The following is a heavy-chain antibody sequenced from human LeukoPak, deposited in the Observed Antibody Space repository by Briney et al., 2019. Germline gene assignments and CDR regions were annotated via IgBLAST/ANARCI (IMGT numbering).Heavy chain of an antibody. CDR1: GYTFTSYD. D-gene: IGHD3-22*01. V-gene: IGHV1-8*03. Sequence: ASVKVSCKASGYTFTSYDINWVRQATGQGLEWMGWMNPNSGNTGYAQKFQGRVTITRNTSISTAYMELSSLRSEDTAVYYCARDLTYYYDSSGPLGYWGQGTLVTVSS. J-gene: IGHJ4*02. CDR3: ARDLTYYYDSSGPLGY. CDR2: MNPNSGNT.